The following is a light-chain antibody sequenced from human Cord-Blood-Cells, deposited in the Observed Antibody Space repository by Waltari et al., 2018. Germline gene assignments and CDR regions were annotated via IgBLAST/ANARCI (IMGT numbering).Light chain of an antibody. CDR1: SSDVGGYNY. Sequence: QSALTQPASVSGSPGQSITIPCTGTSSDVGGYNYVSWDQQHPGKAPKLMIYDVSKPPSGVSNRFSGSKSGNTASLTSSGLQAEDEADYYCSSYTSSSTWVFGGGTKLTVL. CDR3: SSYTSSSTWV. J-gene: IGLJ3*02. V-gene: IGLV2-14*01. CDR2: DVS.